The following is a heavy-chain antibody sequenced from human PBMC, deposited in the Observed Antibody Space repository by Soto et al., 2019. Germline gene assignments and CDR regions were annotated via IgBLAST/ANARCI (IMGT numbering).Heavy chain of an antibody. CDR3: AREDRDRETGLVPAAIDGMDV. V-gene: IGHV1-69*12. J-gene: IGHJ6*02. Sequence: QVQLVHSGAAVKKPGSSVKVSCKASGGTFSRYSITWVRQAPGHGLEWRGRIIPIFGIASYAQKFQGRVTITADESTSTAYMELSSLRSDDTAVYYCAREDRDRETGLVPAAIDGMDVWGQGTTVTVSS. CDR1: GGTFSRYS. CDR2: IIPIFGIA. D-gene: IGHD2-2*01.